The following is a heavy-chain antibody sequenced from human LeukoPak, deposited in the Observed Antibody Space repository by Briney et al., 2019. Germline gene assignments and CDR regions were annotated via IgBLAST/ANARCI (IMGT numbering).Heavy chain of an antibody. CDR3: ARDGGPPFYYYGSGSYLDY. D-gene: IGHD3-10*01. J-gene: IGHJ4*02. CDR2: IYTSGST. V-gene: IGHV4-4*07. CDR1: GGSISSYY. Sequence: SETLSLTCTVSGGSISSYYWSWIRQPAGKGLEWIGRIYTSGSTNYNPSLKSRVTMSVDTSKNQFSLKLSSVTAADTAVYYCARDGGPPFYYYGSGSYLDYWGQGTLVTVSS.